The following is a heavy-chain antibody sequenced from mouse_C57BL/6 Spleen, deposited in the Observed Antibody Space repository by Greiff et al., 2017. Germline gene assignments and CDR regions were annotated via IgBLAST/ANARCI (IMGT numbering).Heavy chain of an antibody. Sequence: QVQLQQSGAELVKPGASVKISCKASGYAFSSYWMNWVKQRPGKGLEWIGQIYPGDGDTNYNGKFKGKATLTADKSSRTAYMQLSSLTSEDSAVYFCARGYYGSSAAWFAYWGQGTLVTVSA. CDR1: GYAFSSYW. D-gene: IGHD1-1*01. CDR3: ARGYYGSSAAWFAY. V-gene: IGHV1-80*01. J-gene: IGHJ3*01. CDR2: IYPGDGDT.